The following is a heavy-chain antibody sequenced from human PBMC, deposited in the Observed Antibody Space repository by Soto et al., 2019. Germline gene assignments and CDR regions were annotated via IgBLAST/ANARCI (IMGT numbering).Heavy chain of an antibody. CDR2: FDPEDGET. J-gene: IGHJ4*02. D-gene: IGHD2-2*01. V-gene: IGHV1-24*01. CDR1: GYTLTELS. CDR3: ATKSQLQPSFDY. Sequence: ASVKVSCKVSGYTLTELSMHWVRQAPGKGLEWMGGFDPEDGETIYAQKFQGRVTMTEDTSTDTAYTELSSLRSEDTAVYYCATKSQLQPSFDYWGQGPLVPVSS.